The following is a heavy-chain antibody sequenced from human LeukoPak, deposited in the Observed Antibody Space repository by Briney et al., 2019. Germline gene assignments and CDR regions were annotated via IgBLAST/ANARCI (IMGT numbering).Heavy chain of an antibody. J-gene: IGHJ4*02. CDR2: IYYSGST. D-gene: IGHD3-10*01. V-gene: IGHV4-59*01. CDR3: ARDRGGFGGSLDY. CDR1: GGSISSYY. Sequence: PSETLSLTCTVSGGSISSYYWSWIRQPPGKGLEWIEYIYYSGSTNYNPSLKSRVTISVDTSKNQFSLKLSSVTAADTAVYYCARDRGGFGGSLDYWGQGTLVTVSS.